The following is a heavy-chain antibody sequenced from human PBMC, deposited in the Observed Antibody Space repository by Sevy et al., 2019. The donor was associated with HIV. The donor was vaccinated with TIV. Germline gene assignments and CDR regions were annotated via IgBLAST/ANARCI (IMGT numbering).Heavy chain of an antibody. J-gene: IGHJ4*02. CDR2: VSYDGSIK. V-gene: IGHV3-30-3*01. Sequence: GGSLRLSCVVSGFTFKTYAVYWVRQAPGKGLEWVAVVSYDGSIKYNTDSVKGRFTSSRDNSKNILFMQRNSLRPEDTAVYYCARGTSGATVLSSLGYWGQGTLVTVSS. CDR3: ARGTSGATVLSSLGY. D-gene: IGHD3-10*01. CDR1: GFTFKTYA.